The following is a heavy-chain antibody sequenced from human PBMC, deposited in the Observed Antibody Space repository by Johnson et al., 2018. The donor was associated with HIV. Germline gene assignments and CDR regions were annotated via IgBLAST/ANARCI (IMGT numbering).Heavy chain of an antibody. CDR3: AREDLGTPPAGGRNAFDI. CDR1: GFTFSSYA. V-gene: IGHV3-30*04. CDR2: ISFDGSNK. Sequence: QMQVVESGGGVVQPGRSLRLSCAASGFTFSSYAMHWVRQATGKGLEWVAVISFDGSNKYYADSVKGRFTISRDNSKNTLYLQMNSLRAEDTAVYYCAREDLGTPPAGGRNAFDIWGQGTMVTVSS. D-gene: IGHD7-27*01. J-gene: IGHJ3*02.